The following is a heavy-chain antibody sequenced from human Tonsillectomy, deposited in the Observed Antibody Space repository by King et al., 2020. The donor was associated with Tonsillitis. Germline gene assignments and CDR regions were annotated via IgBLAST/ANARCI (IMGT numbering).Heavy chain of an antibody. CDR2: IYYSGST. J-gene: IGHJ4*02. Sequence: LQLQESGPGLVKPSETLSLTCTVSGGSISSSSYYWGWIRQPPGKGLEWIGSIYYSGSTYYNPSLKSRVTISVDTSKNQLSLKLSSVTAADTAVYYCARRTSGGYGGNKPFDYWGQGTLVTVSS. CDR1: GGSISSSSYY. CDR3: ARRTSGGYGGNKPFDY. D-gene: IGHD4-23*01. V-gene: IGHV4-39*07.